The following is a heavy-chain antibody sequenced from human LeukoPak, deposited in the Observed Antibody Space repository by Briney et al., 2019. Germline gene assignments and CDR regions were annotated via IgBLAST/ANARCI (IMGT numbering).Heavy chain of an antibody. CDR1: GFTFSSYA. V-gene: IGHV3-23*01. Sequence: GGSLRPSCAASGFTFSSYAMSWVRQAPGEGLGWVSAISGSGGSTYYADSVEGRFTISRDHSKNTLYLQMNSLRAEDTAVYYCATKRGSGSYYNVVGYYYGMDVWGQGTTVTVSS. J-gene: IGHJ6*02. CDR2: ISGSGGST. CDR3: ATKRGSGSYYNVVGYYYGMDV. D-gene: IGHD3-10*01.